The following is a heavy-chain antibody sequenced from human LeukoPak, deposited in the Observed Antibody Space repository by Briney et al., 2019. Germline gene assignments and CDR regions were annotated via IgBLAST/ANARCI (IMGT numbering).Heavy chain of an antibody. Sequence: SVKVSCKASGGTFSSYAISWVRQAPGQGLEWMGRIIPILGIANYAQKFQGRVTITADKSTSTAYMELSSLRSEDTAVYYCARGKYQLPRVAFAYWGQGTLVTGSS. D-gene: IGHD2-2*01. CDR3: ARGKYQLPRVAFAY. CDR2: IIPILGIA. J-gene: IGHJ4*02. CDR1: GGTFSSYA. V-gene: IGHV1-69*04.